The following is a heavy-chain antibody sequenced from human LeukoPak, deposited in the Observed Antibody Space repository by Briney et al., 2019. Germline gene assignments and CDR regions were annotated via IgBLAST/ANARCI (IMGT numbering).Heavy chain of an antibody. CDR1: GGSISSYY. D-gene: IGHD3-9*01. J-gene: IGHJ4*02. V-gene: IGHV4-59*01. CDR2: IYYSGST. CDR3: ARVNDILTGYSFDY. Sequence: PSETLSLTCTVSGGSISSYYWSWIRQPPGKGLEWIGYIYYSGSTNYNPSLKSRVTISVDTSKNQFSLKLSSVTAADTAVYYCARVNDILTGYSFDYWGQGTPVTVSS.